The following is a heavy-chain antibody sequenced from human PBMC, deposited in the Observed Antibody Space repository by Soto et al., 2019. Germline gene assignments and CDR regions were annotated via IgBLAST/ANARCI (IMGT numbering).Heavy chain of an antibody. CDR3: ARVQRDTAMGHFDY. J-gene: IGHJ4*02. V-gene: IGHV4-30-4*01. CDR1: GGSINSVDYY. D-gene: IGHD5-18*01. CDR2: TSYFGTT. Sequence: QVQLQESGPGLVKPSQTLSLICSVSGGSINSVDYYWSWIRQTPGKGLEWIGYTSYFGTTDYMPSLKFRVTMSVDTSKNQFSLKLSSVTAADTAVYYCARVQRDTAMGHFDYWGQGTLVVVSS.